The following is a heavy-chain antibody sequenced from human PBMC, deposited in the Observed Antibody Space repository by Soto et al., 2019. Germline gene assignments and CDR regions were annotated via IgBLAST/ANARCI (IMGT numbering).Heavy chain of an antibody. D-gene: IGHD3-10*02. CDR3: AREASRGFFAMFAFDI. V-gene: IGHV3-66*01. CDR1: GFTVSRNY. J-gene: IGHJ3*02. Sequence: EVQLVESGGGLVQPGGSLRRSCAASGFTVSRNYMSWVRQAPGKGLEWVSVIYSDGSTYYADSVKGRFTISRDNSKNTLYLQMISLTAEDTAVYFCAREASRGFFAMFAFDIWGQGTMVTVSS. CDR2: IYSDGST.